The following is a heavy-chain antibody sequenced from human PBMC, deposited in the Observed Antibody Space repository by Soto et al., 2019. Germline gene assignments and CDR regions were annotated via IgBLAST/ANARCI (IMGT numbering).Heavy chain of an antibody. CDR2: IYPGDSDT. CDR1: GYSFTSYW. Sequence: HGESLKISCKGSGYSFTSYWIGWVRQMPGKGLEWMGIIYPGDSDTRYSPSLQGQVTISADKSISTAYLQWSSLKASDTAMYYCARHQAIGYSLNYYYYGMDVWGQGTTVTVSS. D-gene: IGHD5-18*01. J-gene: IGHJ6*02. V-gene: IGHV5-51*01. CDR3: ARHQAIGYSLNYYYYGMDV.